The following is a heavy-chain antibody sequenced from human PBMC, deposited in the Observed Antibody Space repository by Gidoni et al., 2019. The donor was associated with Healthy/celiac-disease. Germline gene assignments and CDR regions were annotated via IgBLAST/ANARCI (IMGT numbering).Heavy chain of an antibody. CDR3: ASSSSVYCSGGSCYFIMDV. J-gene: IGHJ6*03. V-gene: IGHV4-61*02. Sequence: QVQLQESGPGLVKPSQTLSLTCTVSGGSISSGSYDGSWIRQPAGKGLEWIGRIYTSGSTNYNPSLKSRVTISVDTSKNQFSLKLSSVTAADTAVYYCASSSSVYCSGGSCYFIMDVWGKGTTVTVSS. CDR1: GGSISSGSYD. D-gene: IGHD2-15*01. CDR2: IYTSGST.